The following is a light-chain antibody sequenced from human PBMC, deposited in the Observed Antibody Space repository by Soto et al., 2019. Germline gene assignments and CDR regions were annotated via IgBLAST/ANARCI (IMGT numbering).Light chain of an antibody. J-gene: IGLJ1*01. V-gene: IGLV2-14*03. CDR1: SSDVGHYDY. CDR2: DVT. Sequence: QSALTQPASVSGSPGQSITISCTGSSSDVGHYDYVSWFQQHPGRAPILLIYDVTYRPSGVSNRFSGAKSGSTASLTISGLRTEDEANYYCSSYTGTSTQVFGTGTKVTVL. CDR3: SSYTGTSTQV.